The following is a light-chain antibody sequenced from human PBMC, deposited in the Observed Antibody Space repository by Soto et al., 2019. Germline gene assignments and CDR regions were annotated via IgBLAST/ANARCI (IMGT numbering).Light chain of an antibody. J-gene: IGLJ1*01. Sequence: SALTQPASVSGSPGQSITISCTGTSSDVGGYNYVSWYQQHPGKAPKLMIYDVSDRPSGVSNRFSGSKSGNTASLTISGLQAEDEADYYCSSYTSSGIDFVFGTGTKVTVL. V-gene: IGLV2-14*03. CDR2: DVS. CDR3: SSYTSSGIDFV. CDR1: SSDVGGYNY.